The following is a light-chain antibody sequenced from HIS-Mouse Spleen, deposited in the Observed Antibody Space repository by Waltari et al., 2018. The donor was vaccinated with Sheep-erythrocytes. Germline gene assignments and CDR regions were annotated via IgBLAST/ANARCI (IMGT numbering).Light chain of an antibody. CDR3: QSADSSGTYPV. CDR1: ALPKQD. CDR2: KDS. V-gene: IGLV3-25*03. Sequence: SYELTQPPSVSVSPGPTARITCSGDALPKQDAYWYQQKPGQAPVLVIYKDSERPSGIPERFSGSSSGTTVTLTISVVQAEDEADYYCQSADSSGTYPVFGGGTKLTVL. J-gene: IGLJ2*01.